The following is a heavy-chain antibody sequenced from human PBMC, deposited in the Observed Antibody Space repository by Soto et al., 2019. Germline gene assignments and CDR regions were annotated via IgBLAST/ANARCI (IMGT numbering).Heavy chain of an antibody. D-gene: IGHD2-8*01. Sequence: GASVQVSCQSSGYTFTDYYVHWVRQAPGRGLEGMGWIIPKSGGTNYAQKFQSRVTMTRDTSITTAYMELSGLKYDDTAVYYCARDLTITALMTSFDPGGQGTLAPVPQ. V-gene: IGHV1-2*02. CDR1: GYTFTDYY. CDR2: IIPKSGGT. CDR3: ARDLTITALMTSFDP. J-gene: IGHJ5*02.